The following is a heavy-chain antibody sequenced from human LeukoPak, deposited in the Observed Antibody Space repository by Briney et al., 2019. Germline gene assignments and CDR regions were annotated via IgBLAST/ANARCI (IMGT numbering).Heavy chain of an antibody. Sequence: ASVKVSCKASGYTFTAYYMHWMRRAPGQGLEWMGWINLNSGGTKYAQKFQGRVTMTRDTSISTAYMELSRLRYDDTAVYYCARNLYCSSTSCYGFDYWGQGTLVTVSS. V-gene: IGHV1-2*02. D-gene: IGHD2-2*01. CDR1: GYTFTAYY. CDR3: ARNLYCSSTSCYGFDY. J-gene: IGHJ4*02. CDR2: INLNSGGT.